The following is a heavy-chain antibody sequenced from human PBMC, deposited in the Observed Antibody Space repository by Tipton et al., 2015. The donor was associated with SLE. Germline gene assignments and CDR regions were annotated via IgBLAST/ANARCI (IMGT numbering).Heavy chain of an antibody. CDR1: GDSVSSNSAA. V-gene: IGHV6-1*01. CDR2: TYYRSKWYN. CDR3: ATYAFDI. Sequence: GLVKPSQTLSLTCAISGDSVSSNSAAWNWIRQSPSRGLEWLGRTYYRSKWYNDYAVSVKSRITISPDTSKNQFSLQLNSVTPEGAALYYCATYAFDIWGQGTMVTVSS. J-gene: IGHJ3*02.